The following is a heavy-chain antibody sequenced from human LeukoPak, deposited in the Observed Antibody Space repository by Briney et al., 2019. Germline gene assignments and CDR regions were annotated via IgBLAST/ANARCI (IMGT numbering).Heavy chain of an antibody. CDR3: ARRGSGWHRGRANWFDP. V-gene: IGHV4-34*01. D-gene: IGHD6-19*01. Sequence: SETLSLTCAVYGGSFSGYYWSWIRQPPGKGLEWIGEINHSGSTNYNPSLKGRVTISVDTSKNQFSLKLSSVTAADTAVYYCARRGSGWHRGRANWFDPWGQGTLVTVSS. J-gene: IGHJ5*02. CDR1: GGSFSGYY. CDR2: INHSGST.